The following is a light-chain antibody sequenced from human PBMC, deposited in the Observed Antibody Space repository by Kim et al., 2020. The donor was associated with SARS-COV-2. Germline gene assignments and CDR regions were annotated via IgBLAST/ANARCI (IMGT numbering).Light chain of an antibody. CDR3: GTWNSSLSAGA. J-gene: IGLJ3*02. V-gene: IGLV1-51*01. CDR1: SANGGNNY. Sequence: QNVTISCHGSSANGGNNYGSWYRPLPGTAPTLLIYDNTKRPSGIPDRFSGSKSGTSATLGITGLQTGDEADYYCGTWNSSLSAGAFGGGTQLTVL. CDR2: DNT.